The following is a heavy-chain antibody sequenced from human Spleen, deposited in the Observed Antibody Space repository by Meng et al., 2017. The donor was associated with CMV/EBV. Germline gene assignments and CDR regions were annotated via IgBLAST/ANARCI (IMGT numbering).Heavy chain of an antibody. V-gene: IGHV3-21*01. CDR3: AREGGYCSSTSCYSDYYYGMDV. CDR2: ISSSSSYI. Sequence: GESLKISCAASGFTFSSYSMNWVRQALGKGLEWVSSISSSSSYIYYADSVKGRFTISRDNAKNSLYLQMNSLRAEDTAVYHCAREGGYCSSTSCYSDYYYGMDVWGQGTTVTVSS. D-gene: IGHD2-2*02. CDR1: GFTFSSYS. J-gene: IGHJ6*02.